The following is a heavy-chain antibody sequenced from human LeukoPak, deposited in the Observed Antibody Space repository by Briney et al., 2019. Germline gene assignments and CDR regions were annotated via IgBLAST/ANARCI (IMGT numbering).Heavy chain of an antibody. CDR3: ARDRVTKQWLVRDYYYGRDV. CDR1: GCTFSSYA. Sequence: SVKVSCTASGCTFSSYAISWVRQAPGQGLEWMGRIIPILGIANYAHTFQDRVTIIRDQSKDTAYLELTSLNPEETAVYYCARDRVTKQWLVRDYYYGRDVGGEGTTVSVSS. V-gene: IGHV1-69*04. CDR2: IIPILGIA. J-gene: IGHJ6*04. D-gene: IGHD6-19*01.